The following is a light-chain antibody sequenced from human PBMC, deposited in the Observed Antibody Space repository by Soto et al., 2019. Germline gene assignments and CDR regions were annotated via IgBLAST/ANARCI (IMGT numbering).Light chain of an antibody. CDR3: CSLTTSHTYV. J-gene: IGLJ1*01. Sequence: QSALTQPASMSGSPGQSITISCTGTSSDIGGYNYVSWYQQYPGKAPKLMIYEVNNRPLGVSNRFSGFKSGNTASLAISGLQADDEADYYCCSLTTSHTYVFGSGTKVTVL. V-gene: IGLV2-14*01. CDR1: SSDIGGYNY. CDR2: EVN.